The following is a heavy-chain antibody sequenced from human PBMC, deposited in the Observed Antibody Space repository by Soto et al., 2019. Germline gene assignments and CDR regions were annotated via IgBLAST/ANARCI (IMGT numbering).Heavy chain of an antibody. Sequence: EVPLVESGGGLVQTGGSLRLSCAIFESTVSRDWMNWVRQAPGKGLEWVAHINQDGSEKYYVDSVKGRFTISRDNAKKSLYLQMNSLRPADTAMYYCSGGAGDAFWGQGTLVTVSS. V-gene: IGHV3-7*04. CDR1: ESTVSRDW. D-gene: IGHD1-26*01. J-gene: IGHJ4*02. CDR3: SGGAGDAF. CDR2: INQDGSEK.